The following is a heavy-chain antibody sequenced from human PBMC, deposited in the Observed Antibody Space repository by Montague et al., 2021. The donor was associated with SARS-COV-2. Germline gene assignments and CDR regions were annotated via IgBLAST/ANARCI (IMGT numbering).Heavy chain of an antibody. D-gene: IGHD4/OR15-4a*01. CDR2: INHSGST. CDR3: TGVGYRVLWSDSYYDGMDV. J-gene: IGHJ6*02. V-gene: IGHV4-34*01. CDR1: GGSFIGYY. Sequence: SETLSLTCAVYGGSFIGYYCSWNRQPPGKGLEWIGEINHSGSTTXNPSLTSRVTISVDTSKNQISLKLSSVTAADPAVYYCTGVGYRVLWSDSYYDGMDVWGQGTTVTVSS.